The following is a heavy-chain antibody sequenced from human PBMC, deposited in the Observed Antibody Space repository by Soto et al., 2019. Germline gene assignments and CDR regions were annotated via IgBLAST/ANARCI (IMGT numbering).Heavy chain of an antibody. J-gene: IGHJ5*02. CDR3: ARLMTTVTQNWFDP. CDR1: GGSISSSSYY. CDR2: IYYSGST. Sequence: SETLSLTCTVSGGSISSSSYYWGWIRQPPGKGLEWIGSIYYSGSTYYNPSLKSRVTISVDTSKNQFSLKLSSVTAADTAVYYCARLMTTVTQNWFDPWGQGTLVTVSS. D-gene: IGHD4-17*01. V-gene: IGHV4-39*01.